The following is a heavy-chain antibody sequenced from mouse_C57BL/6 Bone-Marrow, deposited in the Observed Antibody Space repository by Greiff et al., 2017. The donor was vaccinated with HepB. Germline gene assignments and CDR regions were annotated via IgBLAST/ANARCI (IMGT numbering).Heavy chain of an antibody. Sequence: VQLQQSGAELARPGASVKLSCKASGYTFTSYGISWVKQRTGQGLEWIGEIYPRSGNTYYNEKLKGKATLTADKSSSTAYMELRSLTSEDSAVYFCARRGTTVVATDYFDYWGQGTTLTVSS. J-gene: IGHJ2*01. D-gene: IGHD1-1*01. CDR3: ARRGTTVVATDYFDY. CDR2: IYPRSGNT. V-gene: IGHV1-81*01. CDR1: GYTFTSYG.